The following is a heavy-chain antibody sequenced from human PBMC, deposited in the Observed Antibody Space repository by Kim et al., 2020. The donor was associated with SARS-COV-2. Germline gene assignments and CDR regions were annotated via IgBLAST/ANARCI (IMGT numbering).Heavy chain of an antibody. J-gene: IGHJ6*02. CDR2: ISSSSSYT. Sequence: GGSLRLSCAASGFTFSDYYMSWIRQAPGKGLEWVSYISSSSSYTNYAYAVKGRFTISRYNAKNSLSLQMNSLRAKDTAVYYCARVGYDYVWGRYRDYYYYYGMDVWGQGTTVTVFS. CDR1: GFTFSDYY. D-gene: IGHD3-16*02. CDR3: ARVGYDYVWGRYRDYYYYYGMDV. V-gene: IGHV3-11*05.